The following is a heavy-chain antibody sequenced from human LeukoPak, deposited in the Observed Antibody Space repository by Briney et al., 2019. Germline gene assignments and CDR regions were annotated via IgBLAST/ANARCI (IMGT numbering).Heavy chain of an antibody. V-gene: IGHV4-39*01. CDR2: IDYSGST. CDR3: ARPAAGGNLYFDF. D-gene: IGHD3-10*01. Sequence: PSETLSLTCTVSGDSISSSSYYWGWIRQPPGKGLEWIGSIDYSGSTYYNPSLKSRVTISVDTSKNRFSLKLNSVTAADTAVYHCARPAAGGNLYFDFWGQGTLVTVSS. J-gene: IGHJ4*02. CDR1: GDSISSSSYY.